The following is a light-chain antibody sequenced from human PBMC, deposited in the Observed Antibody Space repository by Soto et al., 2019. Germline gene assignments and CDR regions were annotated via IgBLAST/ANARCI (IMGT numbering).Light chain of an antibody. CDR2: DAS. Sequence: EMVLTQSPGTLSFSPGERAILSWRASQSVSSYLAWYQQKPGQAPRLLIYDASNRATGIPARFSGSGPGTDFTLTISSLQSEDSAVYYCQQYNNWPRATFGGGTKVDIK. J-gene: IGKJ4*01. CDR1: QSVSSY. V-gene: IGKV3-11*01. CDR3: QQYNNWPRAT.